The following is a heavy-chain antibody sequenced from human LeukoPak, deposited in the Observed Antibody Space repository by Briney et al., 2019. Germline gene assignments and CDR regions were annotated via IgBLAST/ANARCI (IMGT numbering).Heavy chain of an antibody. J-gene: IGHJ4*02. D-gene: IGHD4-23*01. CDR1: GGSISSYY. V-gene: IGHV4-4*07. Sequence: PSETLSLTCTVSGGSISSYYWSWIRQPAGKGLEWIGRIYTSGSTNYNPSLKSRVTMSVDTSKNQFSLKLSSVTAADTAVYYCARDGYGGNSPPFDYWGQGTLVTVSS. CDR2: IYTSGST. CDR3: ARDGYGGNSPPFDY.